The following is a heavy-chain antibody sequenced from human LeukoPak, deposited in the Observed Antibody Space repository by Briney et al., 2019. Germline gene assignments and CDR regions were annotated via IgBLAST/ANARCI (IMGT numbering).Heavy chain of an antibody. CDR2: IYTSGST. D-gene: IGHD2-2*01. Sequence: SETLSLTCTVSGGSISSYYWSWIRQPAGKGLEWIGRIYTSGSTNYNPSLKSRVTMSVDTSKNQFSLKLSSVTAADTAVYYCARGSARQPHKDIVVVPAAMFGPYYYYYMDVWGKGTTVTVSS. CDR3: ARGSARQPHKDIVVVPAAMFGPYYYYYMDV. V-gene: IGHV4-4*07. CDR1: GGSISSYY. J-gene: IGHJ6*03.